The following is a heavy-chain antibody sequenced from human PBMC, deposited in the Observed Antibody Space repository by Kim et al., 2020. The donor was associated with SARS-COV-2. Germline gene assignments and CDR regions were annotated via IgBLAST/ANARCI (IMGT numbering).Heavy chain of an antibody. CDR2: TSPSNGNT. V-gene: IGHV1-18*01. J-gene: IGHJ4*02. D-gene: IGHD5-18*01. CDR1: GYTFTNYG. CDR3: ARWDTTKTTLLDS. Sequence: ASVKVSCKASGYTFTNYGISWVRLAAGQGLEWLGWTSPSNGNTKYAQKVRDRVTLTTDTSTKTVYLDLRGLTSDDTGVYYCARWDTTKTTLLDSWGQGTQVTVSS.